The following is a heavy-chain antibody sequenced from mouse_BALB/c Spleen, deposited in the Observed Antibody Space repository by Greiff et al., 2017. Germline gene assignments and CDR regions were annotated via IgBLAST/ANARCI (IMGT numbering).Heavy chain of an antibody. V-gene: IGHV14-3*02. J-gene: IGHJ3*01. D-gene: IGHD1-2*01. CDR1: GFNIKDTY. CDR3: AREATAAWFAY. Sequence: VQLQQSGAELVKPGASVKLSCTASGFNIKDTYMHWVKQRPEQGLVWIGRIAPGSGSTYYNEMFKGKATLTVDTSSSTAYIQLSSLSSEDSAVYFCAREATAAWFAYWGQGTLVTVSA. CDR2: IAPGSGST.